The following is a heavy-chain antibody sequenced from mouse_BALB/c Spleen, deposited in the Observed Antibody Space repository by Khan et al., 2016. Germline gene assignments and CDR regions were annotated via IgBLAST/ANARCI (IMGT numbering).Heavy chain of an antibody. CDR1: GFAFSSYD. J-gene: IGHJ4*01. CDR3: ARRSTATYYYAMDY. Sequence: EVELVESGGGLVKPGGSLKLSCAASGFAFSSYDMSWVRQTPEKRLEWVATISSGGSYTYYPDSVKGRFTISRDNARNTLYLQMSRLRSEDTSLYYCARRSTATYYYAMDYWGQGTSVTVSS. V-gene: IGHV5-9*02. D-gene: IGHD1-2*01. CDR2: ISSGGSYT.